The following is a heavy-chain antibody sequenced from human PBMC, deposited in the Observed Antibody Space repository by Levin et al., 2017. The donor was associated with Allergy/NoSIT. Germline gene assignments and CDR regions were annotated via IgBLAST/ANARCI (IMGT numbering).Heavy chain of an antibody. Sequence: GESLKISCKASGYTFTSYDINWVRQATGQGLEWMGWMNPNSGNTGYAQKFQGRVTMTRNTSISTAYMELSSLRSEDTAVYYCARGRRGSGYYWGYWGQGTLVTVSS. CDR3: ARGRRGSGYYWGY. CDR1: GYTFTSYD. J-gene: IGHJ4*02. D-gene: IGHD3-22*01. V-gene: IGHV1-8*01. CDR2: MNPNSGNT.